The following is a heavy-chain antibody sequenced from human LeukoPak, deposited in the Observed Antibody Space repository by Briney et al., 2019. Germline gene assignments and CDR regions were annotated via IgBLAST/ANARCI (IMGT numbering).Heavy chain of an antibody. V-gene: IGHV4-4*07. Sequence: SETLSLTCTVSGGPISSYYWSWIRQPAGKGLEWIGRIYTSGSTNYNPSLKSRVTMSVDTSKNQFSLKLSSVTAADTAVYYCARTYYYDSSGYYFFDYWGQGTLVTVSS. J-gene: IGHJ4*02. CDR1: GGPISSYY. CDR2: IYTSGST. D-gene: IGHD3-22*01. CDR3: ARTYYYDSSGYYFFDY.